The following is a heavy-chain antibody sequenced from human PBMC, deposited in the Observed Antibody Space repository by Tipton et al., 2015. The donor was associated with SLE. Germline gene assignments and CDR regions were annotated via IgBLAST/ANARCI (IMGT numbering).Heavy chain of an antibody. CDR2: IHYTGST. J-gene: IGHJ4*02. V-gene: IGHV4-59*01. D-gene: IGHD1-1*01. CDR1: GGSITNYY. Sequence: TLSLTCTVSGGSITNYYWSWIRQPPGKGLEWLGYIHYTGSTNYNPSLKSRVTISVETSKNQFSLKLSSVTTADTAVYHCARGGWNLDYWGQGTLVTVSS. CDR3: ARGGWNLDY.